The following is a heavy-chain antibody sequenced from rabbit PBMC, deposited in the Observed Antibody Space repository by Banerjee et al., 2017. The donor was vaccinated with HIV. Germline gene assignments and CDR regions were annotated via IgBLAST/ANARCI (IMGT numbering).Heavy chain of an antibody. J-gene: IGHJ6*01. CDR1: GFSFSSGYD. CDR3: ARDPAYITSTGAL. CDR2: IYTGSGST. V-gene: IGHV1S40*01. D-gene: IGHD1-1*01. Sequence: QSLEESGGDLVKPGASLTLTCKASGFSFSSGYDMSWVRQAPGKGLEWIACIYTGSGSTYYASWAKGRFTISKTSSTTVTLQMTSLTAADTATYFCARDPAYITSTGALWGPGTLVTVS.